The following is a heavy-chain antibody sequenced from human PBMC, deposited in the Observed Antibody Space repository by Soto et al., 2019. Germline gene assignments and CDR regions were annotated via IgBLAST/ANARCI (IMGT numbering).Heavy chain of an antibody. CDR2: INHSGST. V-gene: IGHV4-34*01. J-gene: IGHJ5*02. Sequence: SEILSLTYAVYGGFFSGYYWSWIRQPPRKGLEWIGEINHSGSTNYNPSLKSRVTISVATSKNQFSLKLRSVTAADTAVYYCARGGLRRYSSSWYWFDPWGQGTLVTVS. CDR1: GGFFSGYY. D-gene: IGHD6-13*01. CDR3: ARGGLRRYSSSWYWFDP.